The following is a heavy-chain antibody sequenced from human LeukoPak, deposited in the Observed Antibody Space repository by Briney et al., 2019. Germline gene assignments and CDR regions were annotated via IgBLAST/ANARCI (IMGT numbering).Heavy chain of an antibody. Sequence: ASVKVSCKASGYTFTSYDINWVRQATGQGLEWMGWMNPNSGNTGYAQKFQGRVTMTRNASISTAYMELSSLRSEDTAVYYCARAGGYCGRISCPYYFDYWGQGSLVAVPS. CDR1: GYTFTSYD. V-gene: IGHV1-8*01. J-gene: IGHJ4*02. CDR3: ARAGGYCGRISCPYYFDY. D-gene: IGHD2-15*01. CDR2: MNPNSGNT.